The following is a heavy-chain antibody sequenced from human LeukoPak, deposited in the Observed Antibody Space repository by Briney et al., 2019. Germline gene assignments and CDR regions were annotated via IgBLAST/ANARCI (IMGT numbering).Heavy chain of an antibody. J-gene: IGHJ5*02. CDR2: INSDGSNT. CDR3: AKDVSWNWFDP. Sequence: GGSLRLSCAASGFTLSSYKMHWVRQAPGKGLVWVSRINSDGSNTFYADSVKGRFTISRDNARNTLYLQMNSLRAEDTAVYYCAKDVSWNWFDPWGQGTLVTVSS. CDR1: GFTLSSYK. V-gene: IGHV3-74*01. D-gene: IGHD2-15*01.